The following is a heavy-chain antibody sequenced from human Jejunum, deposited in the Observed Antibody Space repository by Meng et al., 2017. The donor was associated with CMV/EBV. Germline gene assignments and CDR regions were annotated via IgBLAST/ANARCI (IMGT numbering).Heavy chain of an antibody. CDR1: GFTFTTAW. D-gene: IGHD2-21*01. V-gene: IGHV3-7*04. J-gene: IGHJ4*02. CDR3: ARDPDSIDGVSFDF. Sequence: EVQLVESGGGLVKPGESLTLSCAASGFTFTTAWMSWVRQAPGKGPEWVANINQGGNRKYYVDSVKGRFTISRDNARNSVYLQLDSLRTEDTAVYYCARDPDSIDGVSFDFWGQGTLVTVSS. CDR2: INQGGNRK.